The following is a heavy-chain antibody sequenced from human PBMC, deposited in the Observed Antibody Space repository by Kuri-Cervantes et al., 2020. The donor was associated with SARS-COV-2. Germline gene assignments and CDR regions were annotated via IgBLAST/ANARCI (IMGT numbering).Heavy chain of an antibody. Sequence: GGSLRLSCAASGFTFGSYGMHWVRQAPGKGLEWVAVIWYDGINKYYADSVKGRFTISRDNSKNTLYLQMNSLRAEDTAVYYCANRYCSGGSCPDAFDIWGQGTMVTVSS. J-gene: IGHJ3*02. CDR2: IWYDGINK. CDR3: ANRYCSGGSCPDAFDI. D-gene: IGHD2-15*01. V-gene: IGHV3-33*06. CDR1: GFTFGSYG.